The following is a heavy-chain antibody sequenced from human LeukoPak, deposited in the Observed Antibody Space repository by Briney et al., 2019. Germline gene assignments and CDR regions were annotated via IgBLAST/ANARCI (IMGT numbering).Heavy chain of an antibody. CDR1: GGSFNGYY. V-gene: IGHV4-34*01. Sequence: SETLSLTCAVYGGSFNGYYWSWIRQPPGKGLEWIGEINHSGSTNYNPSLKSRVTISVDTSKNQFSLKLSSVTAADTAVYYCARRPTYYDFWSGYCFDYWGQGTLVTVSS. D-gene: IGHD3-3*01. J-gene: IGHJ4*02. CDR2: INHSGST. CDR3: ARRPTYYDFWSGYCFDY.